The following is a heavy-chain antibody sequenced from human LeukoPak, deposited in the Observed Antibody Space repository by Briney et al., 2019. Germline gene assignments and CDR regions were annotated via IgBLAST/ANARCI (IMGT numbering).Heavy chain of an antibody. CDR3: AKGHYGSGISYNPDEY. D-gene: IGHD3-10*01. Sequence: GGSLRLSCATSGFTFSSYGMHWVRQAPGKGLEWVAFIRYDGSNKHHADSVKGRFTISRDNSKNTLYLQMNSLRAEDTAVYYCAKGHYGSGISYNPDEYWGQGTLVTVSS. CDR2: IRYDGSNK. J-gene: IGHJ4*02. CDR1: GFTFSSYG. V-gene: IGHV3-30*02.